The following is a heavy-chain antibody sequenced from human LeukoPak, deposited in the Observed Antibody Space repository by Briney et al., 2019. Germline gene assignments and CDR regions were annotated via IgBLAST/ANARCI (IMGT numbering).Heavy chain of an antibody. D-gene: IGHD5-12*01. J-gene: IGHJ4*02. CDR1: GFTVSSNY. Sequence: GGPLRLSCAASGFTVSSNYMSWVRQAPGKGLEWVSAISGSGGSTYYADSVKGRFTISRDNSKNTLYLQMNSLRAEDTAVYYCAKDRSIVATGISDYWGQGTLVTVSS. CDR3: AKDRSIVATGISDY. CDR2: ISGSGGST. V-gene: IGHV3-23*01.